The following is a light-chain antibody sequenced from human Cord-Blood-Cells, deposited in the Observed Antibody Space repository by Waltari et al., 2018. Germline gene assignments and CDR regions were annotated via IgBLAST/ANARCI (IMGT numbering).Light chain of an antibody. CDR1: SSNTGSNT. Sequence: QSVLTQPPSASGTPGQRVTISCSGSSSNTGSNTVNWYQQLPGTAPKLLNCSKSPRTSGVPDRFSGSKSGTSASLAIRGLQSEDEADYYGAAWDDSLNGPVFGGGTKLTVL. V-gene: IGLV1-44*01. J-gene: IGLJ3*02. CDR3: AAWDDSLNGPV. CDR2: SKS.